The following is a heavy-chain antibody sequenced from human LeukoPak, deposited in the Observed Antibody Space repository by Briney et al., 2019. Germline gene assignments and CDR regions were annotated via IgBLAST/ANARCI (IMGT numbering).Heavy chain of an antibody. CDR3: ARELSLWRWLQFGGIDY. Sequence: PGGSLRLSCAASGFTFSDYYMSWIRQAPGKGLEWVSYISSSGSTIYYADSVKGRFTISRDNAKNSLYLQMNSLRAEDTAVYYCARELSLWRWLQFGGIDYWGQGTLVTVSS. CDR2: ISSSGSTI. V-gene: IGHV3-11*01. D-gene: IGHD5-24*01. J-gene: IGHJ4*02. CDR1: GFTFSDYY.